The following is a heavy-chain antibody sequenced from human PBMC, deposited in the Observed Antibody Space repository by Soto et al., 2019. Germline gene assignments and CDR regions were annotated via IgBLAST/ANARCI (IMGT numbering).Heavy chain of an antibody. V-gene: IGHV4-59*08. D-gene: IGHD7-27*01. J-gene: IGHJ4*02. CDR3: AKNWNWGSLVH. CDR2: IYYGGST. Sequence: QVHLQESGPGLVKPSETLFLTCTVSGDSISTDYWSWIRQSPGKGLEWIGFIYYGGSTNYNPSLRSRVTISVATPQNQFPLKLSSVTAADTAVYYCAKNWNWGSLVHWGQGTLVTVSS. CDR1: GDSISTDY.